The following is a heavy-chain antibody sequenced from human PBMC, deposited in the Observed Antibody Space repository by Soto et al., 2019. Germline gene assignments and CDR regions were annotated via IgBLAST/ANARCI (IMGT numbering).Heavy chain of an antibody. D-gene: IGHD6-19*01. Sequence: LRLSCAASGFAFGNYEMNWVRQAPGKGLEWISYISDTGKTIYYADSVKGRFTISRDNAKNSLYLQMNGLRVEDTALYYCARAHGDSSNGWYWVNWFDPWGQGTLVTVSS. J-gene: IGHJ5*02. CDR2: ISDTGKTI. V-gene: IGHV3-48*03. CDR3: ARAHGDSSNGWYWVNWFDP. CDR1: GFAFGNYE.